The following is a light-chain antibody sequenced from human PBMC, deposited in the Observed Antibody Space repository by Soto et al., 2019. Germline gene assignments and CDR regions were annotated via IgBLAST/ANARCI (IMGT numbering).Light chain of an antibody. Sequence: EIVMTQSPATLSVSPGERDTLSCRASQSVSTNLAWYQQKPGQAPRLLIYDAATRATGIPARFSGSGSETEFHLTISSLRSEDFAVYYCQQYNNWCPWTFGHGLKVEIK. CDR2: DAA. J-gene: IGKJ1*01. CDR1: QSVSTN. V-gene: IGKV3-15*01. CDR3: QQYNNWCPWT.